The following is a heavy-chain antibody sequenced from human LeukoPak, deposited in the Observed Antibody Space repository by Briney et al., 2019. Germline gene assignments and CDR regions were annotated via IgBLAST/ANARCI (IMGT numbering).Heavy chain of an antibody. Sequence: SETLSLTCTVSGYSISTAYYWGRIRQPPGKGLEWIGEINHSGSTNYNPSLKSRVTISVDKSKNQFSLKLSSVTAADTAVYYCAFTFGELLYDFDYWGQGTLVTVSS. D-gene: IGHD3-10*01. CDR1: GYSISTAYY. J-gene: IGHJ4*02. V-gene: IGHV4-38-2*02. CDR3: AFTFGELLYDFDY. CDR2: INHSGST.